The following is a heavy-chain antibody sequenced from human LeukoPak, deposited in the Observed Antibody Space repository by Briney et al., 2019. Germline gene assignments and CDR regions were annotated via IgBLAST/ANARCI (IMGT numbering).Heavy chain of an antibody. V-gene: IGHV3-48*02. CDR2: INDNTRDK. D-gene: IGHD4-17*01. CDR3: ARDDRGLRKVLY. J-gene: IGHJ4*02. Sequence: GGSLRLSCEASGFTFNRHGMNWVRQAPGKGLEWLSYINDNTRDKFYADSVKGRFTISRDNGKKSLYLQMDSLRDEDTAVYYCARDDRGLRKVLYWGQGTLVTVSS. CDR1: GFTFNRHG.